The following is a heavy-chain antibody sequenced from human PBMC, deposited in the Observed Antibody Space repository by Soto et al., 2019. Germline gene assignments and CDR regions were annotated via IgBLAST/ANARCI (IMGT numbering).Heavy chain of an antibody. Sequence: LRLSCAASGFTFSDYYMSWIRQAPGKGLEWVSYISSSSSYTNYADSVKGRFTISRDNAKNSLYLQMNSLRAEDTAVYYCARSMTLLRVVTRCDAFDIWGQGTMVTVSS. V-gene: IGHV3-11*06. CDR3: ARSMTLLRVVTRCDAFDI. CDR2: ISSSSSYT. J-gene: IGHJ3*02. CDR1: GFTFSDYY. D-gene: IGHD2-21*02.